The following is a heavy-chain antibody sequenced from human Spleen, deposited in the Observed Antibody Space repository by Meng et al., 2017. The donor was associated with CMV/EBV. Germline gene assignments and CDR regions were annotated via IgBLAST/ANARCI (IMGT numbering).Heavy chain of an antibody. CDR3: VKDQGIVVVPAATYYYGMDV. CDR1: EFTFSSYA. CDR2: IRDDGSNK. D-gene: IGHD2-2*01. J-gene: IGHJ6*02. V-gene: IGHV3-30*02. Sequence: GESLKISCAASEFTFSSYAMHWVRQAPGKGLEWVAFIRDDGSNKYYADSVKGRFTISRDNSKNTLYLQMNSLRAEDTAVYYCVKDQGIVVVPAATYYYGMDVWGQGTTVTVSS.